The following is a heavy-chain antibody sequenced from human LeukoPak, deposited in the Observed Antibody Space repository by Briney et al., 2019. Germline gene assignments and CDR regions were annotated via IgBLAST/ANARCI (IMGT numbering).Heavy chain of an antibody. CDR1: GFTVSSNY. Sequence: PGGSLRLSCAASGFTVSSNYMSWVRQAPGKGLEWVSVIYSGGSTYYADSVKGRFTISRDNSKNTLYLQMNSLRAEDTAAYYCLVRYRVSLMASYYFDYWGQGTLVTVSS. CDR2: IYSGGST. J-gene: IGHJ4*02. CDR3: LVRYRVSLMASYYFDY. D-gene: IGHD1-1*01. V-gene: IGHV3-66*01.